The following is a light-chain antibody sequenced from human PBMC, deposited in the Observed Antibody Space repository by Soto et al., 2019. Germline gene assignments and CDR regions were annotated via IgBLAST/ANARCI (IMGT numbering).Light chain of an antibody. CDR1: TTNIGAGYE. CDR2: GHN. Sequence: QSVLTQPPSVSGAPGQRVTISCTGSTTNIGAGYEVHWYQQRPGTAPKLLVSGHNIRPSGVPDRFYGSKSGNTASLTISGLQAEDEADYYCCSYAGSSTYVVFGGGTKVTVL. J-gene: IGLJ2*01. CDR3: CSYAGSSTYVV. V-gene: IGLV1-40*01.